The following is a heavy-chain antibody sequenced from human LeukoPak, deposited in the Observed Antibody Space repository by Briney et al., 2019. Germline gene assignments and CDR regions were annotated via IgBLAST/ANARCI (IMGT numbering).Heavy chain of an antibody. CDR2: IYFSGSA. J-gene: IGHJ4*02. V-gene: IGHV4-59*08. CDR1: GGSISSYY. D-gene: IGHD2-21*02. CDR3: ARLSGDPWY. Sequence: SETLSLTCTVSGGSISSYYWSWIRQPPGEGLEWIGQIYFSGSANYNPSLKSRVTMSVDTSKNQFSLKLSSVTAADTAVYYRARLSGDPWYWGQGTLVTVSS.